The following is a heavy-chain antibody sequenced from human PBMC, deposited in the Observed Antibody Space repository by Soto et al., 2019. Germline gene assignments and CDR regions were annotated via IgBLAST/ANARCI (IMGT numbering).Heavy chain of an antibody. CDR1: GYTFTSYD. V-gene: IGHV1-8*01. CDR3: ARGRSVWLLNDY. CDR2: MNPNSGNT. Sequence: RASVKVSCKASGYTFTSYDINWVRQATGQGLEWMGWMNPNSGNTGYAQKFQGRVTMTRNTSISTAYMELSSLRSEDTAVYYCARGRSVWLLNDYWGQGTLVTVSS. D-gene: IGHD3-9*01. J-gene: IGHJ4*02.